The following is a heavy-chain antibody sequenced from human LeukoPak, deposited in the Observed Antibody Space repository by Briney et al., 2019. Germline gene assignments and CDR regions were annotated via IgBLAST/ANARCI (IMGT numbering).Heavy chain of an antibody. CDR1: GGSISSSSYY. Sequence: SETLSLTCTVSGGSISSSSYYWGWIRQPPGKGLEWIGSIYYSGSTYYNPSLKSRVTISVDTSKNQFSLKLSSVTAADTAVYYRARHWSGYSSGWYSSELQPVGFWGQGTLVTVSS. CDR3: ARHWSGYSSGWYSSELQPVGF. V-gene: IGHV4-39*01. CDR2: IYYSGST. D-gene: IGHD6-19*01. J-gene: IGHJ4*02.